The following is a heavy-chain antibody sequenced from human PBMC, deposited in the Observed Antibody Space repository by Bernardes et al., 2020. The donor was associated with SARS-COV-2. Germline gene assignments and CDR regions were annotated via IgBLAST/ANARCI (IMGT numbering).Heavy chain of an antibody. CDR2: IWYDGSNK. V-gene: IGHV3-33*01. CDR1: GFTFSSYG. J-gene: IGHJ4*02. CDR3: AREVLGSGWSDYYFDY. Sequence: GGSLRLSCAASGFTFSSYGMHWVRQAPGKGLEWVAVIWYDGSNKYYADSVKGRFTISRDNSKNTLYLQMNSLRAEDTAVYYCAREVLGSGWSDYYFDYWGQGTLVTVSS. D-gene: IGHD6-19*01.